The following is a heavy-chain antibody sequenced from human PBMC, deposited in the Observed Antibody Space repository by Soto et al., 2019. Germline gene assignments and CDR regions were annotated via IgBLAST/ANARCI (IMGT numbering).Heavy chain of an antibody. D-gene: IGHD6-19*01. CDR3: ARWAVVAGFSLTYYYYYYMDV. Sequence: ASVKVSCKASGYTFTSYGISWVRQAPGQGLEWMGWISAYNGNTNYAQKLQGRVTMTTDTSTSTAYMELRSLRSDDTAVYYCARWAVVAGFSLTYYYYYYMDVWGEGTTVTVSS. J-gene: IGHJ6*03. CDR2: ISAYNGNT. CDR1: GYTFTSYG. V-gene: IGHV1-18*01.